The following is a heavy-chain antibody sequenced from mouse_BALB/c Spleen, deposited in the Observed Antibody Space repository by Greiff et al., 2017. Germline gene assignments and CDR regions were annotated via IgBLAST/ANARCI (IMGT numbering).Heavy chain of an antibody. D-gene: IGHD2-14*01. V-gene: IGHV5-12-1*01. CDR2: ISSGGGST. CDR1: GFAFSSYD. CDR3: ARHKGNRYDFYFDY. J-gene: IGHJ2*01. Sequence: EVKLMESGGGLVKPGGSLKLSCAASGFAFSSYDMSWVRQTPEKRLEWVAYISSGGGSTYYPDTVKGRFTISRDNAKNTLYLQMSSLKSEDTAMYYCARHKGNRYDFYFDYWSQGTTLTVSS.